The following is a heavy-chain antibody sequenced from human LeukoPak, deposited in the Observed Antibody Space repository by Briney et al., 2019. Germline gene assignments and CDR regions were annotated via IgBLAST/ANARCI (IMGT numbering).Heavy chain of an antibody. V-gene: IGHV3-23*01. J-gene: IGHJ6*03. CDR1: GFTFSSYA. CDR3: AKDRSSRYDFWSGSFSHYYYYYMDV. D-gene: IGHD3-3*01. Sequence: GGSLRLSCAASGFTFSSYAMSWVRQAPGKGLEWVSAISGGSADYADSVKGRFSISIDDSKNTLYLQMNSLRAEDTAVYYCAKDRSSRYDFWSGSFSHYYYYYMDVWGKGTTVTVSS. CDR2: ISGGSA.